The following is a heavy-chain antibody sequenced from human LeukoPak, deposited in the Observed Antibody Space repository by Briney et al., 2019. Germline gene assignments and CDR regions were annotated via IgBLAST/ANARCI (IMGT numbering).Heavy chain of an antibody. J-gene: IGHJ4*02. Sequence: GGSLRLSCAASGFTFSSDGMHWVRQAPGKGLEWVAVISFDGSNKDYADSVKGRFTISRDNSKNTPYLQMNSLRAEDTAVYYCAKAATSSGYYSHFDYWGQGTLVTVSS. D-gene: IGHD3-22*01. CDR2: ISFDGSNK. CDR3: AKAATSSGYYSHFDY. CDR1: GFTFSSDG. V-gene: IGHV3-30*18.